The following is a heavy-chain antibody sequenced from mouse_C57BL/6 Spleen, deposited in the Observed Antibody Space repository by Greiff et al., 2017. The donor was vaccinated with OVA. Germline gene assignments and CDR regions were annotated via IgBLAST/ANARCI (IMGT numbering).Heavy chain of an antibody. CDR2: IYPGDGDT. CDR1: GYAFSSSW. CDR3: AREEDSSVFDY. J-gene: IGHJ2*01. V-gene: IGHV1-82*01. D-gene: IGHD3-2*02. Sequence: VQLQQSGPELVKPGASVKISCKASGYAFSSSWMNWVKQRPGQGLEWIGRIYPGDGDTNYNGKFKGKATLTADKSSSTAYMHLSSLTSEDSAVDFCAREEDSSVFDYWGQGTTLTVSS.